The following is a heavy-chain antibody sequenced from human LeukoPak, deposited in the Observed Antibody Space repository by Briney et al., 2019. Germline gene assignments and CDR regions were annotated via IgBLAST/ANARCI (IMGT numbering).Heavy chain of an antibody. D-gene: IGHD3-16*01. CDR1: GYSFSPYW. Sequence: GGSLRLSCVASGYSFSPYWMNWARQAPGKGLEWVASINHNGNVNYYVDSVKGRFTISRDNAKNSLYLQMSNLRAEDTAVYFCARGGGLDVWGQGATVTVSS. J-gene: IGHJ6*02. V-gene: IGHV3-7*03. CDR3: ARGGGLDV. CDR2: INHNGNVN.